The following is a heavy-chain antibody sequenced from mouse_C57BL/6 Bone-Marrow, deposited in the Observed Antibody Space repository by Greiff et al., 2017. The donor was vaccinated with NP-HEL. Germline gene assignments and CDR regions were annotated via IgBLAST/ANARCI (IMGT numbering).Heavy chain of an antibody. CDR3: ARRYSKRGFDY. V-gene: IGHV1-59*01. CDR2: IDPSDSYT. CDR1: GYTFTSYW. Sequence: QVQLQQPGAELVRPGTSVKLSCKASGYTFTSYWMHWVKQRPGQGLEWIGVIDPSDSYTNYNQKFKGKATLTVATSSSTAYMQLSSLTSEDSAVYYCARRYSKRGFDYWGQGTTLTVSS. J-gene: IGHJ2*01. D-gene: IGHD2-5*01.